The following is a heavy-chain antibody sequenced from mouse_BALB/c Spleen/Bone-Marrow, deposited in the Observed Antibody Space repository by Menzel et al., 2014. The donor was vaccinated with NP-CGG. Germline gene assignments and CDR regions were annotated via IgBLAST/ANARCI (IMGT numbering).Heavy chain of an antibody. CDR2: ISSGGST. D-gene: IGHD2-3*01. J-gene: IGHJ3*01. Sequence: EVKVVESGGGLVKPGGSLKLSCAASGFTFSSYAMSWVRQTPEKRLEWVASISSGGSTYYPDSVNGRFTISRDNARNILYLQMSSLRSEDTAMYYCARGYDGYYGFAYWGQGTLVTVSA. CDR1: GFTFSSYA. V-gene: IGHV5-6-5*01. CDR3: ARGYDGYYGFAY.